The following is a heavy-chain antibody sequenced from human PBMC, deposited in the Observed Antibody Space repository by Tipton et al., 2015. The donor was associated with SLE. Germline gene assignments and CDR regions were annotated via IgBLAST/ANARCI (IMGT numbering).Heavy chain of an antibody. V-gene: IGHV4-34*01. CDR2: INHSGGT. D-gene: IGHD3-3*01. CDR1: GGSFSGYY. J-gene: IGHJ6*03. CDR3: ARDLAIFGVVPFNYMDI. Sequence: TLSLTCAVYGGSFSGYYWSWIRQPPGKGLEWIGEINHSGGTDYNPSLKSRVTMSVDTSKNQFSLKLRSVTAADTAVYYCARDLAIFGVVPFNYMDIWGKGTTVTVSS.